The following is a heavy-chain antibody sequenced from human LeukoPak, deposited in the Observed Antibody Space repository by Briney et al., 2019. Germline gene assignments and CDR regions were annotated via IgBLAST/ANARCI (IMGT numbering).Heavy chain of an antibody. CDR2: INPNSGGT. CDR3: AGGRASYYMDV. Sequence: ASVKVSCKASGYTFTSYGISWVRQAPGQGLEWMGWINPNSGGTNYAQKFQGRVTVTRDTSISTAYMELSRLRSDDTAVYYCAGGRASYYMDVWGKGTTVTISS. J-gene: IGHJ6*03. D-gene: IGHD2-15*01. V-gene: IGHV1-2*02. CDR1: GYTFTSYG.